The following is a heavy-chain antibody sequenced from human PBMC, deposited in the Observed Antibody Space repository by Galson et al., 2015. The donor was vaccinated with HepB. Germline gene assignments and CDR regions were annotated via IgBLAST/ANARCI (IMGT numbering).Heavy chain of an antibody. Sequence: SLRLSCAASGFTFSSYAMSWVRQAPGKGLEWVSAISGSGGSTYYADSVKGRFTISRDNSKNTLYLQMNSLRAEDTAVYYCAKGAYYYGSGSSYYFDYWGQGTLVTVSS. CDR2: ISGSGGST. V-gene: IGHV3-23*01. CDR1: GFTFSSYA. J-gene: IGHJ4*02. D-gene: IGHD3-10*01. CDR3: AKGAYYYGSGSSYYFDY.